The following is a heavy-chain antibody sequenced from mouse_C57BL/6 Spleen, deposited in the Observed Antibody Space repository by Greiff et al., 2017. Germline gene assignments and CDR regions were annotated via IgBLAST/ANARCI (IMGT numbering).Heavy chain of an antibody. CDR1: GYTFTSYW. J-gene: IGHJ3*01. D-gene: IGHD3-2*02. CDR3: AHSSGYGVWFAY. CDR2: IHPNSGST. Sequence: QVQLQQSGAELVKPGASVKLSCKASGYTFTSYWMHWVKQRPGQGLEWIGMIHPNSGSTNYNEKFKSKATLTVDKSSSTAYMQLSSLTSEDSAVYYCAHSSGYGVWFAYWGQGTLVTVSA. V-gene: IGHV1-64*01.